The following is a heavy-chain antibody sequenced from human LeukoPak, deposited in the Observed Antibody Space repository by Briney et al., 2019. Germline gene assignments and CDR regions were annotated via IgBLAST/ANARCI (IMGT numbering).Heavy chain of an antibody. D-gene: IGHD3-10*01. CDR2: ISYDGSNK. CDR3: ARAYPMVRGVPAYYYYYYMDV. J-gene: IGHJ6*03. V-gene: IGHV3-30*01. CDR1: RFTFSSYA. Sequence: GGSLRLSCAASRFTFSSYAMHWVRQAPGKGLEWVAVISYDGSNKYYADSVKGRFTISRDNSKNTLSLQMNSLRAEDTAVYYCARAYPMVRGVPAYYYYYYMDVWGKGTTVTVSS.